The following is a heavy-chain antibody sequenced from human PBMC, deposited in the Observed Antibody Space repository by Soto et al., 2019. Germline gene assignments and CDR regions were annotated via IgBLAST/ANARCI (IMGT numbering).Heavy chain of an antibody. Sequence: GGSLRLSCAASGFTFNNYAMGWVRQAPGKGLEWVSAIGASGGSTYYADSVKGRFTISRDNSKNTLYLQMNSLRADDTALYYCAKTAEAVAGTVHGYWGQGTLVTVSS. CDR1: GFTFNNYA. CDR3: AKTAEAVAGTVHGY. V-gene: IGHV3-23*01. D-gene: IGHD6-19*01. J-gene: IGHJ4*02. CDR2: IGASGGST.